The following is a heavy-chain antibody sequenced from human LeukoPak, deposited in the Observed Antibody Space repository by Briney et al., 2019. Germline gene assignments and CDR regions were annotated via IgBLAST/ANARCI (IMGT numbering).Heavy chain of an antibody. V-gene: IGHV1-18*01. Sequence: GASVKVSCKASGYTLSEYGISWVRQAPGQGLEWVGGITTYNGEKIYSQKFQGRVTMTTDTSSGTYYMELRNLRSDDTAIYYCAKDCSNGVCYPRDYWGQGTLVIVSS. J-gene: IGHJ4*02. CDR3: AKDCSNGVCYPRDY. CDR1: GYTLSEYG. CDR2: ITTYNGEK. D-gene: IGHD2-8*01.